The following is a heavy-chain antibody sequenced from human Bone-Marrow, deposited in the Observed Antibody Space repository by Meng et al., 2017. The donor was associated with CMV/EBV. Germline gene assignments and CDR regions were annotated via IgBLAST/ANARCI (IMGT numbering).Heavy chain of an antibody. J-gene: IGHJ5*02. D-gene: IGHD3-3*01. CDR2: IYSGGSST. CDR1: GFTFSSYA. CDR3: AKGWSGYHNWFYP. Sequence: GGSLRLSCAASGFTFSSYAMSWVRQAPGKGLEWVSVIYSGGSSTYYADSVKGRFTISRDNSKNKLYLQMNSLRAEDTAVYYCAKGWSGYHNWFYPWGRGTLVTVSS. V-gene: IGHV3-23*03.